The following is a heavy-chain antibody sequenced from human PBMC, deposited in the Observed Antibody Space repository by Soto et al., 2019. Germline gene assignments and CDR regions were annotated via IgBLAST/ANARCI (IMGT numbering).Heavy chain of an antibody. Sequence: SETLSLTCAVYGGSFSGYYWSWIRQPPGKGLEWIGEINHSGSTNYNPSLKSRVTISVDTSKNQFSLKLSSVTAADTAVYYCARGGGRWLRHFDYWGQGTLVTVSS. D-gene: IGHD5-12*01. J-gene: IGHJ4*02. CDR2: INHSGST. CDR1: GGSFSGYY. V-gene: IGHV4-34*01. CDR3: ARGGGRWLRHFDY.